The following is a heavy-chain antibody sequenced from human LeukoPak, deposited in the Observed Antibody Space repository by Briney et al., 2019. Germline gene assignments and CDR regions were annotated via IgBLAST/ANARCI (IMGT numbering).Heavy chain of an antibody. D-gene: IGHD6-19*01. J-gene: IGHJ4*02. CDR2: IHPADSDT. Sequence: GESLKISCKGSGYNFASYWIAWVRQMPGKGLGWMGIIHPADSDTRYSPSFQGQVTISADKSISTAYLQWSSLRASDTAMYYCARSSSGWSFDYWGQGTLVTVSP. CDR3: ARSSSGWSFDY. CDR1: GYNFASYW. V-gene: IGHV5-51*01.